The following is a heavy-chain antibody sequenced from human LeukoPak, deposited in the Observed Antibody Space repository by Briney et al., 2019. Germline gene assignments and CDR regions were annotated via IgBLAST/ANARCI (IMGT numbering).Heavy chain of an antibody. Sequence: GGSLRLSCAASGFTFSPYAMDWVRQAPGKGLEWVAVIWSEGNNKYYADSVKGRFTISRDNSKNTLYLQMNSLRDEDTAVYYCARWGSGGPLDYWGQGTLVTVSS. D-gene: IGHD4-23*01. CDR1: GFTFSPYA. J-gene: IGHJ4*02. CDR2: IWSEGNNK. V-gene: IGHV3-33*04. CDR3: ARWGSGGPLDY.